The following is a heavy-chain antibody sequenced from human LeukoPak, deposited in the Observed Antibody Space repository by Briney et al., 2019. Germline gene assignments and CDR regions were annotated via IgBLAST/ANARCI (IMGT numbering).Heavy chain of an antibody. D-gene: IGHD6-13*01. J-gene: IGHJ5*02. CDR3: ARSYASSWYWNWFDP. CDR1: GYSISSGYY. CDR2: IFHSGST. Sequence: TETLSLTCTVSGYSISSGYYWGWIRQPPGKGLEWIGSIFHSGSTYYNPSLKSRVTISVDTSKNQFSLRLSSVTAADTAVYYCARSYASSWYWNWFDPWGQGTLVTVSS. V-gene: IGHV4-38-2*02.